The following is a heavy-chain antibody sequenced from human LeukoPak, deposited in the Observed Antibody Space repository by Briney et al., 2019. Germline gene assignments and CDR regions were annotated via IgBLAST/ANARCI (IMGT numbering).Heavy chain of an antibody. V-gene: IGHV3-66*01. CDR3: AKEGGYNYGDAFDI. J-gene: IGHJ3*02. Sequence: PGGSLRLSCAASGFTVSSNYMGWVRQAPGKGLEWVSVIYSGGSTYYADSVKGRFTISRDNSKNTLYLQMNSLRAEDTALYYCAKEGGYNYGDAFDIWGQGTMVTVSS. CDR2: IYSGGST. CDR1: GFTVSSNY. D-gene: IGHD5-24*01.